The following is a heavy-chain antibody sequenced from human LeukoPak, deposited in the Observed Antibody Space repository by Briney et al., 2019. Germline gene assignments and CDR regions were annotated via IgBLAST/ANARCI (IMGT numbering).Heavy chain of an antibody. CDR2: IKSKTDGGTT. J-gene: IGHJ4*02. CDR3: TTGGIVGATFGYFDY. CDR1: GFTFSNAW. Sequence: GGSLRLSCAASGFTFSNAWMSWVRQAPGKGLEWVGRIKSKTDGGTTDYAAPVKGRFTISRDDSKNRLYLQMNSLKIEDTAVYYCTTGGIVGATFGYFDYWGQGTLVTVSS. V-gene: IGHV3-15*01. D-gene: IGHD1-26*01.